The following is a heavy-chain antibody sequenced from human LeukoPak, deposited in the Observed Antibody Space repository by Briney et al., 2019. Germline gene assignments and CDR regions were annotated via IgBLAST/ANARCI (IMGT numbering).Heavy chain of an antibody. J-gene: IGHJ4*02. V-gene: IGHV1-18*01. D-gene: IGHD5-18*01. Sequence: GASVKVSCKASGYTFANYGVNWVRQAPGQGLEWMGWINTYNGNTSYAQKVQGRVTMTTNTSTSTAYMELRSLRSDDTAVYYCARDRLVVRGYSYGSDYWGQGTLVTVSS. CDR2: INTYNGNT. CDR3: ARDRLVVRGYSYGSDY. CDR1: GYTFANYG.